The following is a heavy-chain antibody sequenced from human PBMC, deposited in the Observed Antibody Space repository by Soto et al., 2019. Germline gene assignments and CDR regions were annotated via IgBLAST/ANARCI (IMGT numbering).Heavy chain of an antibody. D-gene: IGHD2-15*01. Sequence: EVQLLESGGGLVQPGGSLRLSCAASGFTFSSYAMSWVRQAPGKGLEWVSAISGSGGSTYYADSVKGRFTISRDNSKNTLYLQMNSLRAEDTAVYYCAKDPPLGYCSGGSCYEGDAFDIWGQGTMVTVSS. CDR3: AKDPPLGYCSGGSCYEGDAFDI. CDR2: ISGSGGST. V-gene: IGHV3-23*01. CDR1: GFTFSSYA. J-gene: IGHJ3*02.